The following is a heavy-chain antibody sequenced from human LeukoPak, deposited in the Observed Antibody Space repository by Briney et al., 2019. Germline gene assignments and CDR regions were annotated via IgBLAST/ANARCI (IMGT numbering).Heavy chain of an antibody. CDR2: IYSGGST. D-gene: IGHD4-17*01. CDR3: ARDNLYGDYDYYYYGMDV. Sequence: LSGGSLRLSCAASGFTVSSNYMSWVRQAPGKGLEWVSVIYSGGSTYYADSVKGRFTISRDNSKNTLYLQMNSLRAEDTAVYYCARDNLYGDYDYYYYGMDVWGQGTTVTVSS. CDR1: GFTVSSNY. J-gene: IGHJ6*02. V-gene: IGHV3-53*01.